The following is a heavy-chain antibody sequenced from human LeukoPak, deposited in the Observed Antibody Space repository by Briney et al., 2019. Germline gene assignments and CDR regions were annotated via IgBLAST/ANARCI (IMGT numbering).Heavy chain of an antibody. V-gene: IGHV3-74*01. CDR1: GFTFSSYW. CDR2: INRQGSST. J-gene: IGHJ3*02. D-gene: IGHD1-1*01. Sequence: VGSLRLSCAASGFTFSSYWRHWVRQAPGRGLVWLSRINRQGSSTSYADSLRGRFTIHRDNAKNTLDLQMNSLRADDTAVYYCARDSGTDDAFDIWGHGTMVTVSS. CDR3: ARDSGTDDAFDI.